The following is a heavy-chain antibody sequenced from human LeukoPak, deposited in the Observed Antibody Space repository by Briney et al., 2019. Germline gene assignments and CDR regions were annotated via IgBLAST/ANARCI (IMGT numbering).Heavy chain of an antibody. Sequence: QPGGSLRLSCAASGFTFSSYAMHWVRQAPGKGLEWVAVISYDGGNKYYADSVKGRFTISRDNSKNTLYLQMNSLRAEDTAVYYCASDVSSGWYLIDNWFDPWGQGTLVTVSS. J-gene: IGHJ5*02. CDR3: ASDVSSGWYLIDNWFDP. CDR2: ISYDGGNK. V-gene: IGHV3-30-3*01. D-gene: IGHD6-19*01. CDR1: GFTFSSYA.